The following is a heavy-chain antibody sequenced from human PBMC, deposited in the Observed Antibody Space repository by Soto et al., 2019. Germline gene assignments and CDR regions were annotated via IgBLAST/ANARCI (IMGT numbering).Heavy chain of an antibody. CDR2: IYPGDSDT. D-gene: IGHD6-13*01. Sequence: PGESLKISCKGSGYSFTSYWIGWVRQMPGKGLEWMGIIYPGDSDTRYSPSFQGQVTISADKSISTAYLQWSSLKASDTAMYYCARQEAPGYSSSWYRRIPDWFDPWGQGTLVTVSS. CDR3: ARQEAPGYSSSWYRRIPDWFDP. V-gene: IGHV5-51*01. J-gene: IGHJ5*02. CDR1: GYSFTSYW.